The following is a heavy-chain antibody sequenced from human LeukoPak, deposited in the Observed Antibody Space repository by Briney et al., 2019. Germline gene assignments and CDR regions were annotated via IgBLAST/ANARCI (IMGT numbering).Heavy chain of an antibody. V-gene: IGHV1-2*02. CDR1: GYTFTGHY. Sequence: GASAKVSCKASGYTFTGHYMNWVRQAPGQRLEWMGWINPVSGETHFAQKFQGRVTMTRDTSITTAYMELWGLRSDDTAVYFCARERDGNMVSPFDHWGQGTLVPVSS. CDR3: ARERDGNMVSPFDH. CDR2: INPVSGET. J-gene: IGHJ4*02. D-gene: IGHD5/OR15-5a*01.